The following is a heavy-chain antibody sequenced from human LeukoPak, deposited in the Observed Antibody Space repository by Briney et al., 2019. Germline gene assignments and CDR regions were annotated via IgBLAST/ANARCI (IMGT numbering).Heavy chain of an antibody. CDR3: AVTVAGQNLFVY. D-gene: IGHD6-19*01. Sequence: GWSLRLSCAASGFTFSDHYMDWVRQAPGKGLEWVGRIRNRANSYNTQYAPSVKGRFTVSRDDSQNSQYLKMKSLKTEDTALFYCAVTVAGQNLFVYWGQGTLVTVCS. V-gene: IGHV3-72*01. J-gene: IGHJ4*02. CDR2: IRNRANSYNT. CDR1: GFTFSDHY.